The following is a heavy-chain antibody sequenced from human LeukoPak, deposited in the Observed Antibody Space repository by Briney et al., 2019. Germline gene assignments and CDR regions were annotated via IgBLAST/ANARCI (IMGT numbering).Heavy chain of an antibody. Sequence: GGSLRLSCAASGFTFSSYSMNWVRQAPGKGLEWVSSISSSSSYIYYADSVKGRFTISRDNAKNSLYLQMNGLRAEDTAVYYCARDRWDIVVVPSTWGVDYWGQGTLVTVSS. J-gene: IGHJ4*02. CDR2: ISSSSSYI. V-gene: IGHV3-21*01. CDR1: GFTFSSYS. D-gene: IGHD2-2*01. CDR3: ARDRWDIVVVPSTWGVDY.